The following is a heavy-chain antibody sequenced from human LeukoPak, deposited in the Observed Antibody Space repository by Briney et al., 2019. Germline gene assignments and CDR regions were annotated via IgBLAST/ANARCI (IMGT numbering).Heavy chain of an antibody. CDR1: GLTFTSNS. D-gene: IGHD3-16*01. V-gene: IGHV3-53*01. Sequence: GGTLRLSCAAFGLTFTSNSMSWVRQAPGKGLEWVSFIYSDNTHYSDSVKGRFTISRDNSKNTLYLEMSSLRVDDAAIYYCARSVWGSYHFDYWGQGTRVTVSS. CDR2: IYSDNT. CDR3: ARSVWGSYHFDY. J-gene: IGHJ4*02.